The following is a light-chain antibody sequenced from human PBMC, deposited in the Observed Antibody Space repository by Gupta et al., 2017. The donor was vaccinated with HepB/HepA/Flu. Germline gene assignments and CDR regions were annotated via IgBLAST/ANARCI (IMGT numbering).Light chain of an antibody. CDR1: NNNVGNQG. CDR3: SAWDSSLGAWV. V-gene: IGLV10-54*04. J-gene: IGLJ3*02. Sequence: QAVLTQPPSVSKDLRKTATLTCTGNNNNVGNQGAAWLQQHQGHPPKLLSYRNNKRPSGISERFSASRSGNTVSLTITELQPEDEADYYCSAWDSSLGAWVFGGGTKLTVL. CDR2: RNN.